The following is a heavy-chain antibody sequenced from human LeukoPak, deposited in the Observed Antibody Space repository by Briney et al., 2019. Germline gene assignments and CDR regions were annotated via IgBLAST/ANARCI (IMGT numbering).Heavy chain of an antibody. Sequence: GSLRLSCAASGFTFSSYAMSWVRQAPGKGLEWVSAISGSGGSTYYADSVKGRFTISRDNSKNTLYLQMNSLRAEDTAVYYCARDRYDFWSGYYFDYWGQGTLVTVSS. CDR3: ARDRYDFWSGYYFDY. V-gene: IGHV3-23*01. CDR2: ISGSGGST. D-gene: IGHD3-3*01. CDR1: GFTFSSYA. J-gene: IGHJ4*02.